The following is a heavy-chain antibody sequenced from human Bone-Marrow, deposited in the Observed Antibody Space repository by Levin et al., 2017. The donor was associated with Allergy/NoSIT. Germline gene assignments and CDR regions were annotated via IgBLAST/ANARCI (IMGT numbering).Heavy chain of an antibody. CDR3: AREDGVVVPAASPGSDAFDI. Sequence: PGGSLRLSCAASGFTFSSYAMHWVRQAPGKGLEWVAVISYDGSNKYYADSVKGRFTISRDNSKNTLYLQMNSLRAEDTAVYYCAREDGVVVPAASPGSDAFDIWGQGTMVTVSS. CDR2: ISYDGSNK. V-gene: IGHV3-30-3*01. CDR1: GFTFSSYA. D-gene: IGHD2-2*01. J-gene: IGHJ3*02.